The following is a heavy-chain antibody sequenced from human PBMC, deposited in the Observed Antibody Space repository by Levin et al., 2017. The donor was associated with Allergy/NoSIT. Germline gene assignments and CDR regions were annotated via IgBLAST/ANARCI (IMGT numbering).Heavy chain of an antibody. D-gene: IGHD2-15*01. CDR2: ISYDGSNK. V-gene: IGHV3-30-3*01. CDR3: ARGGDILDIVVVVAADFDY. CDR1: GFTFSSYA. Sequence: GESLKISCAASGFTFSSYAMHWVRQAPGKGLEWVAVISYDGSNKYYADSVKGRFTISRDNSKNTLYLQMNSLRAEDTAVYYCARGGDILDIVVVVAADFDYWGQGTLVTVSS. J-gene: IGHJ4*02.